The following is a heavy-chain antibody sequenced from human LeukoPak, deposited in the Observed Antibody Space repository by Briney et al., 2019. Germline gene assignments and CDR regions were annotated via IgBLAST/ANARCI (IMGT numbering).Heavy chain of an antibody. J-gene: IGHJ6*02. CDR1: GFSFSDYW. CDR3: ARVDGSGSYYVYYYYGMDV. CDR2: MKQDGSKN. V-gene: IGHV3-7*01. D-gene: IGHD3-10*01. Sequence: GGSLRLSCAASGFSFSDYWMSWVRQAPGKGLEWVANMKQDGSKNYSVESVKGRFTISRDNSKNTLYLQMNSLRAEDTAVYYCARVDGSGSYYVYYYYGMDVWGQGTMVTVSS.